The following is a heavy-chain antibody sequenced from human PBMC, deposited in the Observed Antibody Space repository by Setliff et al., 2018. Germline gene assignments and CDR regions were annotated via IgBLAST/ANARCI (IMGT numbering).Heavy chain of an antibody. J-gene: IGHJ4*02. CDR3: ARGGVAAAGRKGVFEY. CDR1: GYTFSNYG. D-gene: IGHD6-13*01. Sequence: ASVKVSCKASGYTFSNYGITWVRQAPGQGLEWMGWISAYSGNTKYALTLRGRVTMTTDPSTTTAYLELRSLTSDDTAVYYCARGGVAAAGRKGVFEYWGQGTLVTVSS. V-gene: IGHV1-18*04. CDR2: ISAYSGNT.